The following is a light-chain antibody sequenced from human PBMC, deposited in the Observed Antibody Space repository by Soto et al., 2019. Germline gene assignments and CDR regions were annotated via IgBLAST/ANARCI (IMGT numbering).Light chain of an antibody. Sequence: SQMHQSPNSLSSAVRARVPITCRASQTISSWLAWYQQRPGKAPKLLIYDASSLQSGVPSRFSGSGSGTEFTLTISSLQPDDFATYYCQQYNSYSWTFGQGTKVDIK. CDR1: QTISSW. J-gene: IGKJ1*01. CDR3: QQYNSYSWT. CDR2: DAS. V-gene: IGKV1-5*01.